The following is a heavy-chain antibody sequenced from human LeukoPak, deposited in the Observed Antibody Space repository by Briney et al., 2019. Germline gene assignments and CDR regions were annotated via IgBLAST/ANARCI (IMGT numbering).Heavy chain of an antibody. CDR3: ARDRSGSYYRDY. V-gene: IGHV3-21*01. CDR2: ISSSSSYI. Sequence: PRGSLRLSCAASGFTFSSYSMNWVRQAPGKGLEWVSSISSSSSYIYYADSVKGRFTISRDNAKNSLYLQMNSLRAEDTAVYYCARDRSGSYYRDYWGQGTLVTVSS. CDR1: GFTFSSYS. J-gene: IGHJ4*02. D-gene: IGHD1-26*01.